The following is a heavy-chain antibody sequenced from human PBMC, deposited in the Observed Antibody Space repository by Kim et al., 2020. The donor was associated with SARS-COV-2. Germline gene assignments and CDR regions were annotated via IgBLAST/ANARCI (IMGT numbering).Heavy chain of an antibody. D-gene: IGHD3-3*01. CDR3: AKDYQVWYYDFWSGYYEMGGMDV. J-gene: IGHJ6*02. V-gene: IGHV3-23*01. CDR2: ISGSGGST. Sequence: GGSLRLSCAASGFTFSSYAMSWVRQAPGKGLEWVSAISGSGGSTYYADSVKGRFTISRDNSKNTLYLQMNSLRAEDTAVYYCAKDYQVWYYDFWSGYYEMGGMDVWGQGTTVTVSS. CDR1: GFTFSSYA.